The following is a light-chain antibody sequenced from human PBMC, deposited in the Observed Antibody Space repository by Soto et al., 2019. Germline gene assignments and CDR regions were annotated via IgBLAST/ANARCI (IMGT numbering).Light chain of an antibody. CDR2: GAS. Sequence: EIVMTQSPATLSVSRGERATLSCRASQTVSSNLAWYQQKPGQAPRLLIHGASTRAAGIPARFSGSGSGTELTLTISSLQSEDFAVYYCQQYNDWPPFTVGPGTRVDIK. CDR3: QQYNDWPPFT. V-gene: IGKV3-15*01. CDR1: QTVSSN. J-gene: IGKJ3*01.